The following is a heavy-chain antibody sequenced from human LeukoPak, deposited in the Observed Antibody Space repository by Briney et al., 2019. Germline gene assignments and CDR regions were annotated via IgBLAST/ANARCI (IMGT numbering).Heavy chain of an antibody. V-gene: IGHV4-4*09. CDR2: IYTSGST. Sequence: SETLSLTCTVSGGSISSYYWSWIRQPPGKGLEWIGYIYTSGSTNYNPSLKSRVTIPVDTSKSQFSLKLSSVTAADTAVYYCARIHRYYDSSGYYPTYYYYYMDVWGKGTTVTVSS. J-gene: IGHJ6*03. CDR3: ARIHRYYDSSGYYPTYYYYYMDV. CDR1: GGSISSYY. D-gene: IGHD3-22*01.